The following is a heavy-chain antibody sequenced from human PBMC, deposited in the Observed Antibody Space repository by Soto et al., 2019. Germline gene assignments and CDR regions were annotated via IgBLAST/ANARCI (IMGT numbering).Heavy chain of an antibody. CDR1: GFTFSSYA. CDR2: ISGSGGST. J-gene: IGHJ6*02. V-gene: IGHV3-23*01. Sequence: PGGSLRLSCAASGFTFSSYAMSWVRQAPGKGLEWVSAISGSGGSTYYADSVKGRFTISRDNSKNTLYLQMNSLRAEDTAVYYCAREASYSGYLESYYYGMDVCGQGTTVTVS. D-gene: IGHD5-12*01. CDR3: AREASYSGYLESYYYGMDV.